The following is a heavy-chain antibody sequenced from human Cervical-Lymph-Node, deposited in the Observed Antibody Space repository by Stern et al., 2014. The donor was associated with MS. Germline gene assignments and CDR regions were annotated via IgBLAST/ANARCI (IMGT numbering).Heavy chain of an antibody. D-gene: IGHD3-3*01. CDR2: IWYDGSNK. V-gene: IGHV3-33*01. CDR1: GFTFSSYG. J-gene: IGHJ4*02. CDR3: ARGLRFLEWPPGY. Sequence: VQLVESGGGVVQPGRSLRLSCAASGFTFSSYGMHWVRQAPGKGLEWVAVIWYDGSNKYYADSVKGRFTISRDNSKNTLYLQMNSLRAEDTAVYYCARGLRFLEWPPGYWGQGTLVTVSS.